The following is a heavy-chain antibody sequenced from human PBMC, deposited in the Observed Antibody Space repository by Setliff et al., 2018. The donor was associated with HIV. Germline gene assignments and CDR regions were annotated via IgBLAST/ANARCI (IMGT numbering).Heavy chain of an antibody. CDR3: ARSITTAGTVFDY. V-gene: IGHV6-1*01. CDR1: GDSVSSNTAA. J-gene: IGHJ4*02. D-gene: IGHD6-13*01. CDR2: TYYRSKWSN. Sequence: SQTLSLTCAISGDSVSSNTAAWNWIRQSPSRGLEWLGRTYYRSKWSNDYAVSVKSRITINPDTSKNQFSLQLNSVTPEDTAVYFCARSITTAGTVFDYWGQGTLVTVSS.